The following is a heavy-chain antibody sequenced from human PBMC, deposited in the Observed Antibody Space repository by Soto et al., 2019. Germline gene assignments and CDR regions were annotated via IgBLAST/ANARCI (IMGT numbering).Heavy chain of an antibody. V-gene: IGHV3-30*18. CDR2: TSSERSKK. Sequence: GGSLRLSCAASGFTFSSFGMHWVRQAPGKGLEWVGVTSSERSKKDYPDSVKGRFTISRDNSKHTLFLQMNSLRAEDTAVYYCAKDSMGAYYGMDVWGQGTTVTVS. D-gene: IGHD1-26*01. CDR3: AKDSMGAYYGMDV. CDR1: GFTFSSFG. J-gene: IGHJ6*02.